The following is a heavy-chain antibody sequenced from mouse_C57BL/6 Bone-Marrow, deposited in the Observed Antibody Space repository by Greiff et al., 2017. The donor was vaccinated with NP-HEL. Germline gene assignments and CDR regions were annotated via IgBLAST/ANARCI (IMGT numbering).Heavy chain of an antibody. Sequence: VQLQQPGAELVKPGASVKLSCKASGYTFTSYWMHWVKQRPGQGLEWIGMIHPNSGSTNYNEKFKSKATLTVDKSSSTAYMQLSSLTSEDSAVYYCARGYYYGRGAWFAYWGQGTLVTVSA. CDR2: IHPNSGST. CDR1: GYTFTSYW. V-gene: IGHV1-64*01. D-gene: IGHD1-1*01. CDR3: ARGYYYGRGAWFAY. J-gene: IGHJ3*01.